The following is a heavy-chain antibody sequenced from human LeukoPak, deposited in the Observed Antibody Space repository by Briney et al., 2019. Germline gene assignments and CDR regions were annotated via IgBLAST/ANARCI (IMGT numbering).Heavy chain of an antibody. CDR2: ISSDGSRV. J-gene: IGHJ2*01. V-gene: IGHV3-74*01. CDR3: TSEYYYDSSGYYVGWYFDL. Sequence: GGSLRLSCAASGFTFSDYWMHWVRQAPGKGLVWVSRISSDGSRVTYADSVKGRFTISRDNAKNTLYLQMNSLRAEDTAVYYCTSEYYYDSSGYYVGWYFDLWGRGTLVTVSS. D-gene: IGHD3-22*01. CDR1: GFTFSDYW.